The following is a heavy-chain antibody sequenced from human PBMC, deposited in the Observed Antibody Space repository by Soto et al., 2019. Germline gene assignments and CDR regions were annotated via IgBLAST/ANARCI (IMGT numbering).Heavy chain of an antibody. D-gene: IGHD2-2*01. CDR1: GGSISSGGYY. Sequence: PSETLSLTCTVSGGSISSGGYYWSWIRQHPGKGLEWIGYIYYSGSTYYNPSLKSRVTISVDTSKNQFSLKLSSVTAADTAVYYCARGKDIVVVSPNWFDPWGQGTLVTVSS. CDR3: ARGKDIVVVSPNWFDP. CDR2: IYYSGST. V-gene: IGHV4-31*03. J-gene: IGHJ5*02.